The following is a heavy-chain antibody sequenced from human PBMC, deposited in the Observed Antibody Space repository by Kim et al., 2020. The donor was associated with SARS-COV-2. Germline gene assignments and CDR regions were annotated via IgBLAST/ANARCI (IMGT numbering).Heavy chain of an antibody. CDR2: IKQDGSEK. Sequence: GGSLRLSCAASGFTFSSYWMSWVRQAPGKGLEWVANIKQDGSEKYYVDSVKGRFTISRDNAKNSLYLQMNSLRAEDTAVYYCARVPDTMIVVVTYFDYWGQGTLVTVSS. J-gene: IGHJ4*02. CDR1: GFTFSSYW. CDR3: ARVPDTMIVVVTYFDY. V-gene: IGHV3-7*01. D-gene: IGHD3-22*01.